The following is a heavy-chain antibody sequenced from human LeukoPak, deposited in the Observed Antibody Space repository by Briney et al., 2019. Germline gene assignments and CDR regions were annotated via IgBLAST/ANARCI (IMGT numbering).Heavy chain of an antibody. CDR3: ARGLANSGSSFDAFDI. Sequence: PSETLSLTCAVYGGSFSGYYWSWIRQPPGKRLEWIGEINHSGSTNYNPSLKSRVTISVDTSKNQFSLKLSSVTAADTAVYYCARGLANSGSSFDAFDIWGQGTMVTVSS. D-gene: IGHD3-10*01. CDR1: GGSFSGYY. V-gene: IGHV4-34*01. CDR2: INHSGST. J-gene: IGHJ3*02.